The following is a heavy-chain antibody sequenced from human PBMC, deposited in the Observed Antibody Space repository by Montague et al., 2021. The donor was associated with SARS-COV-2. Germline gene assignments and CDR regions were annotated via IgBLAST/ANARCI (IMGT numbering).Heavy chain of an antibody. D-gene: IGHD6-19*01. CDR1: GGSINNYY. J-gene: IGHJ3*02. CDR3: ARHLAVGTSGFDI. CDR2: IHYTGSA. Sequence: SETLSLTCTVSGGSINNYYWSWIRQPPEKGLEWIAFIHYTGSANYNPSLKSRATISVDTSKNQFSLKLTSVTAADAALYYCARHLAVGTSGFDIWGQGTMVTVSS. V-gene: IGHV4-59*08.